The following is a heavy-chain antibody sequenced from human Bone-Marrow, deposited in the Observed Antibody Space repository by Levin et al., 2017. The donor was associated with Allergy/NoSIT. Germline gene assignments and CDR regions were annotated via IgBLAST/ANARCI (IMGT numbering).Heavy chain of an antibody. CDR2: IKSKTDGGTT. CDR3: TTYSSSWYYFDY. V-gene: IGHV3-15*01. CDR1: GITFANAW. Sequence: ETLSLTCAASGITFANAWMSWARQAPGKGLEWVGRIKSKTDGGTTDYAAPVKGRFTISRDDSKNTLYLQMNSLKTEDTAVYFCTTYSSSWYYFDYWGQGTLVTVSS. D-gene: IGHD6-13*01. J-gene: IGHJ4*02.